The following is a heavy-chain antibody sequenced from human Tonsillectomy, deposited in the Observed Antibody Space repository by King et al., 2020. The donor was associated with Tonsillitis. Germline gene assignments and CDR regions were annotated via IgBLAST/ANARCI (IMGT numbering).Heavy chain of an antibody. J-gene: IGHJ4*02. CDR3: ARDLYNNYYDSSGFFDF. V-gene: IGHV3-30*04. CDR1: GFTFSTYP. CDR2: ISFDGSNK. D-gene: IGHD3-22*01. Sequence: VQLVESGGGVVQPGRSLRLSCAASGFTFSTYPMHWVRQAPGKGLEWVAVISFDGSNKYYADSVKGRFTVSRDNSKNTLYLQMHSLGAEDTAVYYCARDLYNNYYDSSGFFDFSGQGTLVTVSS.